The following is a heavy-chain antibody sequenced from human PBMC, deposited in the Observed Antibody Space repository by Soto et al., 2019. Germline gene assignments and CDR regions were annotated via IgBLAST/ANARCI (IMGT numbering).Heavy chain of an antibody. CDR1: GFTFSDYY. Sequence: QMQLVQSGGGLVKPGGSLTLSCKASGFTFSDYYMIWVRQTPGKGLEWLSYISDSGSTIYYADSVRARFTIFRENAANSVYLLLDSLTDGDTAFYYCARGGSGWTRGGWLGPWGQGSLVTVSS. V-gene: IGHV3-11*01. CDR3: ARGGSGWTRGGWLGP. J-gene: IGHJ5*02. CDR2: ISDSGSTI. D-gene: IGHD6-25*01.